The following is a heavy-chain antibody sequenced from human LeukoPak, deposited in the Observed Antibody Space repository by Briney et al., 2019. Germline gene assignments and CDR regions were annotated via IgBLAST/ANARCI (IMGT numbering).Heavy chain of an antibody. CDR2: INPSSGGT. CDR1: GYTFTGYY. V-gene: IGHV1-2*06. CDR3: ARAGYSSSWYYFDY. J-gene: IGHJ4*02. D-gene: IGHD6-13*01. Sequence: ASVKVSCKASGYTFTGYYMHWVRQAPGQGLEWMGRINPSSGGTNYAQKFQGRVTMTRDTSISTAYMELSRLRSDDTAVYYCARAGYSSSWYYFDYWGQGTLVTVSS.